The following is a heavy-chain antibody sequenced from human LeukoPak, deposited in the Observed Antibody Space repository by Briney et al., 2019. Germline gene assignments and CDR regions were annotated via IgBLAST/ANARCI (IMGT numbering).Heavy chain of an antibody. J-gene: IGHJ4*02. CDR3: ARQIPSVGAYEVPAIDY. CDR2: IDPSDSYT. CDR1: GYSFTSYW. Sequence: GESLKISCKGSGYSFTSYWISWVRQMPGKGLEWMGRIDPSDSYTNYSPSFQGHATISADKSISTAYLQWSSLKASDTAMYYCARQIPSVGAYEVPAIDYWGQGTLVTVSS. V-gene: IGHV5-10-1*01. D-gene: IGHD1-26*01.